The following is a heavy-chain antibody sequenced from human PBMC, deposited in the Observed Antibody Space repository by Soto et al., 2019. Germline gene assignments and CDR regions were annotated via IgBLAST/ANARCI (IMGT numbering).Heavy chain of an antibody. J-gene: IGHJ4*02. D-gene: IGHD6-6*01. CDR1: GYTFTSYY. Sequence: ASVKVSCKAVGYTFTSYYIHWVRQAPGQGLEWMGVINPSGGRTGYAQKFQGRVTMTRDTSTSTVFMGLSSLTSEDTAVYYCARGSSSSMGGDYGGQGALVTVSS. CDR3: ARGSSSSMGGDY. V-gene: IGHV1-46*01. CDR2: INPSGGRT.